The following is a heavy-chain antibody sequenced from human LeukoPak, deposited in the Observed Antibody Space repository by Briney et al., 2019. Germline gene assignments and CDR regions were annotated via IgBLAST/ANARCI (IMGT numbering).Heavy chain of an antibody. CDR3: ASPPVLLWFGEFSAPFDY. Sequence: SETLSLTCAVYGGSFSGYYWSWIRQSPGKGLEWIGEINHSGSTNYNPSLKSRVTISVDTSKNQFSLKLSSVTAADTAVYYCASPPVLLWFGEFSAPFDYWGQGTLVTVSS. CDR1: GGSFSGYY. V-gene: IGHV4-34*01. CDR2: INHSGST. D-gene: IGHD3-10*01. J-gene: IGHJ4*02.